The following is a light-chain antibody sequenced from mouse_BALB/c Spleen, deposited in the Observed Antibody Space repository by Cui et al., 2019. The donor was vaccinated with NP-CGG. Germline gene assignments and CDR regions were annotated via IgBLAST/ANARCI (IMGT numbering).Light chain of an antibody. CDR1: TGAVTTSNY. J-gene: IGLJ1*01. Sequence: QAVLTHESALTTPPGETVTLTCRSSTGAVTTSNYANWVQEKPDHLFTGLIGGTNNRVPGVPARFSGSLIGDKAALTITGAQTEDEAIYFCALWYSNHWVFGGGTKLTVL. V-gene: IGLV1*01. CDR2: GTN. CDR3: ALWYSNHWV.